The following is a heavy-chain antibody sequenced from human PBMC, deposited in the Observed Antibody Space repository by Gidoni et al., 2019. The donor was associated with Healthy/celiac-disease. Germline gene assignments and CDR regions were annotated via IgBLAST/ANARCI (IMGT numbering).Heavy chain of an antibody. CDR1: GFTFSRYA. D-gene: IGHD2-15*01. Sequence: EVQLLESGGGLVQPGGSLRLSCAASGFTFSRYARGWVRQASGEGLEWVSAISGSGGSTYYADSVKGRFTISRDNSKNTLYLQMNSLRAEDTAVYYCAKDQDIVVVVAATYFDYWGQGTLVTVSS. J-gene: IGHJ4*02. CDR2: ISGSGGST. V-gene: IGHV3-23*01. CDR3: AKDQDIVVVVAATYFDY.